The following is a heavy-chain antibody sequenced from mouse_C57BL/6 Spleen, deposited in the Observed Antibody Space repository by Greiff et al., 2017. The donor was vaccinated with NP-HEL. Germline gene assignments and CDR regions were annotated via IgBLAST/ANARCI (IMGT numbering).Heavy chain of an antibody. Sequence: QVQLQQSGAELVRPGTSVKVSCKASGYAFTNYLIEWVKQRPGQGLEWIGVINPGSGGTKYNEKFKGKATLTADKSSSTAYMQLSSLTSEDSAVYFCARYYPTGDAMDYWGQGTSVTVSS. CDR2: INPGSGGT. CDR3: ARYYPTGDAMDY. V-gene: IGHV1-54*01. D-gene: IGHD1-1*02. J-gene: IGHJ4*01. CDR1: GYAFTNYL.